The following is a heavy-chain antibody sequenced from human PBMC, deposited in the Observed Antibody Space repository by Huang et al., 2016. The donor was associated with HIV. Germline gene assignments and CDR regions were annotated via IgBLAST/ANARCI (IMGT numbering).Heavy chain of an antibody. CDR2: IYYSGSH. CDR1: GGSISSSSYY. J-gene: IGHJ3*02. CDR3: ARHPYDFWSGFGRAGDGHDAFDI. V-gene: IGHV4-39*01. D-gene: IGHD3-3*01. Sequence: QLQLQESGPGLVKPSETLSLTCTVSGGSISSSSYYWGWIRQPPGKGLEWIGSIYYSGSHYDNPSLKRRVTISVDTSKNQFSLKLSSVTAADTAVYYCARHPYDFWSGFGRAGDGHDAFDIWGQGTMVTVSS.